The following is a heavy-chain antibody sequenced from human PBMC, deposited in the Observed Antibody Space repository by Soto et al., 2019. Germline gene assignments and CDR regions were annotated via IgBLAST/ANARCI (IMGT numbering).Heavy chain of an antibody. V-gene: IGHV3-33*01. CDR1: GFTFSSYG. D-gene: IGHD2-21*02. CDR3: AREVQPTATNNYYYYYGMDV. CDR2: IWYDGSNK. J-gene: IGHJ6*02. Sequence: GGSLRLSCAASGFTFSSYGMHWVRQAPGKGLEWVAVIWYDGSNKYYADSVKGRFTISRDNSKNTLYLQMNSLRAEDTAVYYCAREVQPTATNNYYYYYGMDVWGQGTTVTVSS.